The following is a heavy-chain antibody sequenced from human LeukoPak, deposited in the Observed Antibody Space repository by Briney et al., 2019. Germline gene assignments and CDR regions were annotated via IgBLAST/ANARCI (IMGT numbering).Heavy chain of an antibody. Sequence: GGSLRLSCAASGFTFSFYAMHWVRQAPGKGLEWVAVISYDGTNKYYADSVRGRFTISRDTSKNTLFLQMNSLRAEDTAVYYCARARIRLGGWYAFDYWGQGTLVTVSS. V-gene: IGHV3-30-3*01. CDR1: GFTFSFYA. CDR3: ARARIRLGGWYAFDY. D-gene: IGHD6-19*01. J-gene: IGHJ4*02. CDR2: ISYDGTNK.